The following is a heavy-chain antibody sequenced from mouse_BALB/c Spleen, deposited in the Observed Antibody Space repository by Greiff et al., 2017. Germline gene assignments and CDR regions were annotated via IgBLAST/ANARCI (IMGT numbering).Heavy chain of an antibody. V-gene: IGHV1-9*01. Sequence: QVQLQQSGAELMKPGASVKISCKATGYTFSSYWIEWVKQRPGHGLEWIGEILPGSGSTNYNEKFKGKATFTADTSSNTAYMQLSSLTSEDSAVYYCARSYYGNYNYAMDYWGQGTSVTVSS. J-gene: IGHJ4*01. CDR1: GYTFSSYW. CDR2: ILPGSGST. D-gene: IGHD2-10*01. CDR3: ARSYYGNYNYAMDY.